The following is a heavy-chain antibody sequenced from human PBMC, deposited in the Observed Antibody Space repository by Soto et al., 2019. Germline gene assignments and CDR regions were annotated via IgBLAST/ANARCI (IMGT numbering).Heavy chain of an antibody. Sequence: PSVKVSCKASGYTFTRYYIHWVRQAPGQGLEWMGIINPSGGSTSYAQKFQGRVTMTRDTSTSTVYMELSSLRSEDTAVYYCARRLSWSRRYYHHDLIAVWGQGTTVTVSS. J-gene: IGHJ6*02. CDR2: INPSGGST. CDR3: ARRLSWSRRYYHHDLIAV. D-gene: IGHD1-26*01. V-gene: IGHV1-46*03. CDR1: GYTFTRYY.